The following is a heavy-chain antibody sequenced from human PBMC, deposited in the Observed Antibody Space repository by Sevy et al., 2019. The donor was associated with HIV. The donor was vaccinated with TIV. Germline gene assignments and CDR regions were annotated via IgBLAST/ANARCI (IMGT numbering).Heavy chain of an antibody. CDR3: ARDEASVRGAFDI. CDR2: ISSSSSYI. CDR1: GFTFSSYS. Sequence: GGSLRLSCAASGFTFSSYSMNWVRQAPGKGLEWVSSISSSSSYIYYADSVKGRFTISRDNAKNSLYLQMNSLRAEDTAVYYCARDEASVRGAFDIWGQRTLVTVSS. J-gene: IGHJ3*02. V-gene: IGHV3-21*01.